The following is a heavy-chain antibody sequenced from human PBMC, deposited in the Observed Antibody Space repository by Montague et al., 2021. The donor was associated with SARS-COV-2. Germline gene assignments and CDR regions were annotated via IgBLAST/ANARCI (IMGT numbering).Heavy chain of an antibody. CDR2: INHSGST. CDR1: GGSFSGYY. Sequence: SETLSLTCAVYGGSFSGYYWSWIRQPPGKGLEWIGEINHSGSTNYNPPLKSRVTISVDTSKNQFSLKLSSVTAADTAEYYCARGRAVTTFYYYYYGMDVWGQGTTVTVSS. D-gene: IGHD4-17*01. CDR3: ARGRAVTTFYYYYYGMDV. V-gene: IGHV4-34*01. J-gene: IGHJ6*02.